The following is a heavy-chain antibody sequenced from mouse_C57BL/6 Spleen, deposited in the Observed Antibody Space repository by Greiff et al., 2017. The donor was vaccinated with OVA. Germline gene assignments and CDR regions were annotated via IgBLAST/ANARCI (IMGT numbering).Heavy chain of an antibody. CDR1: GFTFTDYY. D-gene: IGHD1-1*01. CDR2: IRNKANGYTT. CDR3: ARDPLYYYGHSWDFDV. Sequence: EVQVVESGGGLVQPGGSLSLSCAASGFTFTDYYMSWVRQPPGKALEWLGFIRNKANGYTTEYSASVKGRFTISRDNSHSILYLQMNALRAEARATEYCARDPLYYYGHSWDFDVWGTGTTVTVSS. J-gene: IGHJ1*03. V-gene: IGHV7-3*01.